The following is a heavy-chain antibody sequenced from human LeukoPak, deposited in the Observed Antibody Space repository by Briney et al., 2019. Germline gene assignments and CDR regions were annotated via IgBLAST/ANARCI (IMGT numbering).Heavy chain of an antibody. V-gene: IGHV3-11*01. J-gene: IGHJ4*02. CDR3: AKELSPGHIVGATTFDY. D-gene: IGHD1-26*01. Sequence: GGSLRLSCAASGFTFSDYYMSWIRQAPGKGLEWVSYISSSGSTIYYADSVKGRFTISRDNSKNTLYLLMNTLRAEDTAVYYCAKELSPGHIVGATTFDYWGQGTLVTVSS. CDR2: ISSSGSTI. CDR1: GFTFSDYY.